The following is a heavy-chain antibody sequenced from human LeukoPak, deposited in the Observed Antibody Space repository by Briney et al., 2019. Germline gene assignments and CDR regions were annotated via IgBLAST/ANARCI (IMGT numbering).Heavy chain of an antibody. CDR1: GYTFSNYY. J-gene: IGHJ3*02. CDR3: VRERHAFDI. V-gene: IGHV3-11*01. Sequence: PGESLTLSCAVSGYTFSNYYMRWIRRPPGGGLEWVSCISISGSTTYYADSVKDRFTISRDNAKNSLHLRMNSLRAEDTAVYYCVRERHAFDIWGQGTVVTVSS. CDR2: ISISGSTT.